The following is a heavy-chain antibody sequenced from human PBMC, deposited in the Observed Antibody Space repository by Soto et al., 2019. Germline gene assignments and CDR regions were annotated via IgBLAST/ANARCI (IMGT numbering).Heavy chain of an antibody. D-gene: IGHD6-19*01. CDR3: ARGIEGGYRCRYYYGMDV. CDR2: IYYSGST. J-gene: IGHJ6*02. Sequence: QVQLQESGPGLVKPSETLSLTCTVSGGSVSSGSYYWSWIRQPPGKGLEWIGYIYYSGSTNYNPSLKTRVTISVDTSKNQFSLKLSPVTAADTAVYYCARGIEGGYRCRYYYGMDVWGQGTTVTVSS. V-gene: IGHV4-61*01. CDR1: GGSVSSGSYY.